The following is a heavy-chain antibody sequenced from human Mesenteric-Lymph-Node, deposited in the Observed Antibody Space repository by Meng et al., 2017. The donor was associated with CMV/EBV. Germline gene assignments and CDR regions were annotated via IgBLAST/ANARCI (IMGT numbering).Heavy chain of an antibody. CDR2: ISSDESST. Sequence: GGSLRLSCAASGFTFSSSWMHWVRQAPGKGLVWVSRISSDESSTSYVDSVKGRFTISRDNAKNTLYLQMNSLRADDTAMYYCASIGGCGGDCYYDYWGQGTLVTVSS. D-gene: IGHD2-21*01. V-gene: IGHV3-74*01. J-gene: IGHJ4*02. CDR3: ASIGGCGGDCYYDY. CDR1: GFTFSSSW.